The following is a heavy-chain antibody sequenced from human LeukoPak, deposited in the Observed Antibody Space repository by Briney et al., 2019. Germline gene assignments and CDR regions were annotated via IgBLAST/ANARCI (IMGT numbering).Heavy chain of an antibody. J-gene: IGHJ5*02. Sequence: GGSLRLSCAASGFTFSDYYMSWIRQAPGKGLGWVSYISSSGSTIYQADSVKGRLTIYRDNAKNSLYLQMNSLRAEDTAVYYCARETAHTFGGVRWCDPWGKGTLVTVSS. D-gene: IGHD3-16*01. CDR2: ISSSGSTI. V-gene: IGHV3-11*01. CDR3: ARETAHTFGGVRWCDP. CDR1: GFTFSDYY.